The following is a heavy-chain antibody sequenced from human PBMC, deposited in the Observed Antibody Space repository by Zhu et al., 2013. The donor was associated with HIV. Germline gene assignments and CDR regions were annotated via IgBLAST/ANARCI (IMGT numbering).Heavy chain of an antibody. Sequence: QVQLQESGPGLVKPSETLSLTCTVSGGSISSYYWSWIRQPPGKGLEWIGYIYYSGSTNYNPSLKSRVTISVDTSKNQFSLKLSSVTAADTAVYYCARVPLYCSGGSCYSDPYNWFDPWGQGTLVTVSS. D-gene: IGHD2-15*01. V-gene: IGHV4-59*01. CDR3: ARVPLYCSGGSCYSDPYNWFDP. CDR1: GGSISSYY. CDR2: IYYSGST. J-gene: IGHJ5*02.